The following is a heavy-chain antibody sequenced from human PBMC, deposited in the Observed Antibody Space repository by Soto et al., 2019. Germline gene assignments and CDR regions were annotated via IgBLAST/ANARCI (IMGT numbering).Heavy chain of an antibody. V-gene: IGHV3-30-3*01. CDR3: ARDYYDSSGYLAPLDY. J-gene: IGHJ4*02. CDR2: ISYDGSNK. D-gene: IGHD3-22*01. Sequence: PGGSLRLSCAASGFTFSSYAMHWVRQAPGKGLEWVAVISYDGSNKYYADSVKGRFTISRDNSKNTLYLQMNSLRAEDTAVYYCARDYYDSSGYLAPLDYWGQGTLVTVSS. CDR1: GFTFSSYA.